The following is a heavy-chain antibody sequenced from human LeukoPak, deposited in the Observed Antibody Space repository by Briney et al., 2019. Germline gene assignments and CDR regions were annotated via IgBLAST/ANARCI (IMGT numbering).Heavy chain of an antibody. J-gene: IGHJ4*02. CDR1: GFTFSSYS. CDR2: ISSSSSTI. V-gene: IGHV3-48*04. CDR3: ARDQGRIQLWLVY. Sequence: GGSLRLSCAASGFTFSSYSMNWVRQAPGKGLEWVSYISSSSSTIYYADSVKGRFTISRDNAKNSLYLQMNSLRAEDTAVYYCARDQGRIQLWLVYWGQGTLVTVSS. D-gene: IGHD5-18*01.